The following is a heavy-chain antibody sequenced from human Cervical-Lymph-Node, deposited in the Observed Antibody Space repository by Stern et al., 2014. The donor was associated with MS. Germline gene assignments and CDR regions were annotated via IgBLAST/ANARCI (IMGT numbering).Heavy chain of an antibody. CDR3: ARDLYCNDTNCSS. V-gene: IGHV1-69*01. Sequence: QGQLVQSGAEVKKLGSSVKVSCKTSEDTFNNYAITWVRQAPGRVLEWMRSLIPIFGTGHYAQKFPVRLTITADEATSTVYMELSSLRSEDTAVYYCARDLYCNDTNCSSWGQGTLVTVSS. CDR2: LIPIFGTG. CDR1: EDTFNNYA. J-gene: IGHJ4*02. D-gene: IGHD2-2*01.